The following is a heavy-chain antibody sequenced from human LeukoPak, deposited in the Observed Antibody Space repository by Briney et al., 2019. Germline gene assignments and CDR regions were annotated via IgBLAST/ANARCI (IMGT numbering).Heavy chain of an antibody. D-gene: IGHD3-10*01. CDR1: GFTFSDYY. CDR3: TGVRYGSGNYYFDY. Sequence: PGGSLRLSCAASGFTFSDYYMSWIRQAPRKGLEWVSYISSSSSYTNYADSVKGRFTISRDNAKNSLYLQMNSLRADDTAVYYCTGVRYGSGNYYFDYWGQGTLVTVSS. CDR2: ISSSSSYT. V-gene: IGHV3-11*05. J-gene: IGHJ4*02.